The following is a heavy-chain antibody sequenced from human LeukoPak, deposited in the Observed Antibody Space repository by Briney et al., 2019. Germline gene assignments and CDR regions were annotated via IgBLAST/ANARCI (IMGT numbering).Heavy chain of an antibody. Sequence: GGSLRLSCTASGFTFSTYWMSWVRQAPGKGLEWVASINQDGSEKSYVDSVKGRFTISRDNAKNTLYLQMNSLRAEDTAVYYCAKQSRGYSYGDGGYWGQGTLVTVSS. CDR1: GFTFSTYW. D-gene: IGHD5-18*01. J-gene: IGHJ4*02. V-gene: IGHV3-7*03. CDR3: AKQSRGYSYGDGGY. CDR2: INQDGSEK.